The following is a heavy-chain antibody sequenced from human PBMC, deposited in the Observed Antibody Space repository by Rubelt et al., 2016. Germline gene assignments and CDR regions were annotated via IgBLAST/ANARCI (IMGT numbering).Heavy chain of an antibody. CDR3: ATRRDGYVINY. CDR2: IYYSGST. D-gene: IGHD5-24*01. Sequence: GSIYYSGSTYYNPSLKSRVTISVDTSKNQFSLKLSSVNAADTAVYYCATRRDGYVINYWGQGTLVTVSS. J-gene: IGHJ4*02. V-gene: IGHV4-39*01.